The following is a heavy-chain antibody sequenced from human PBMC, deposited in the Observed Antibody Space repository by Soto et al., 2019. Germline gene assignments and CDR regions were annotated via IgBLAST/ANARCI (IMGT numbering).Heavy chain of an antibody. J-gene: IGHJ4*02. CDR3: ARHLMYYDFWSGYYPFDY. CDR2: IYYSGST. Sequence: PSETLSLTCTVSGGSISSYYWSWIRQPPGKGLEWIGYIYYSGSTNYNPSLKSRVTISVDTSKNQFSLKLSSVTAADTAVYYCARHLMYYDFWSGYYPFDYWGQGTLVTVS. V-gene: IGHV4-59*08. D-gene: IGHD3-3*01. CDR1: GGSISSYY.